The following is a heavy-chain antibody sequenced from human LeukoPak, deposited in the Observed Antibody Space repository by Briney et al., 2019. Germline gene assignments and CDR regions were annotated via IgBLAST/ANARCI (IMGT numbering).Heavy chain of an antibody. J-gene: IGHJ4*02. V-gene: IGHV5-51*01. CDR1: GYKLTNNW. CDR2: IYPGDSDT. Sequence: GESLKISCKISGYKLTNNWIGWVRQMPGKGLEWMGIIYPGDSDTRYSPSFQGQVTISADKSISTAYLQWSSLKASDTAMYYCARRDSSGWSYYFDYWGQGTLVTVSS. D-gene: IGHD6-19*01. CDR3: ARRDSSGWSYYFDY.